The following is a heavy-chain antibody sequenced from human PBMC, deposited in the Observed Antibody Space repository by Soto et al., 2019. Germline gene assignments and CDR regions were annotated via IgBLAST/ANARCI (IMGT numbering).Heavy chain of an antibody. CDR3: ARAGAATYYYYGMDV. J-gene: IGHJ6*01. CDR1: GYTFSTSG. V-gene: IGHV1-18*01. Sequence: QVQLVPSGSEVRKPGASVKVSCKASGYTFSTSGMSWLRQAPGQGLEWMGWISTYNGDTNDAPKFQDRVTMTSDTSTSTVYMELRSLRSDDTAVYYCARAGAATYYYYGMDVWGQGTRVTVSS. D-gene: IGHD2-15*01. CDR2: ISTYNGDT.